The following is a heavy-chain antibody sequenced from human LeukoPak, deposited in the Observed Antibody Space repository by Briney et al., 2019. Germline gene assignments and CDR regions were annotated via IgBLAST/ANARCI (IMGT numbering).Heavy chain of an antibody. CDR3: TRDGFSGAAFDY. V-gene: IGHV1-2*02. D-gene: IGHD7-27*01. J-gene: IGHJ4*02. CDR1: GGTFSSYA. Sequence: ASVKVSCKASGGTFSSYAISWVRQAPGQGLEWMGWIHPNNGGTKYAQKFQGRVTMTRDTSINTDYMELSRLRSDDTALYYCTRDGFSGAAFDYWGQGTLVTVSS. CDR2: IHPNNGGT.